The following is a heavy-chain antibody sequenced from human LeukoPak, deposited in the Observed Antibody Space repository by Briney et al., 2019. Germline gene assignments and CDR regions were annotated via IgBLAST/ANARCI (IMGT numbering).Heavy chain of an antibody. D-gene: IGHD3-22*01. V-gene: IGHV3-23*01. CDR1: GFTFSSYA. CDR3: ALHYYDSSGYPYYFDY. Sequence: PGGSLRLSCAASGFTFSSYAMSWVRQAPGKGLEWVSAISGSGGSTYYADSVKGRFTISRDNPKNTLYLQMNSLRAEDTAVYYCALHYYDSSGYPYYFDYWGQGTLVPVSS. CDR2: ISGSGGST. J-gene: IGHJ4*02.